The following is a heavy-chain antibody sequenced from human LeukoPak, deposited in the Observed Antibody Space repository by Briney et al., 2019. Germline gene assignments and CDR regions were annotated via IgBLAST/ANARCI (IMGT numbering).Heavy chain of an antibody. D-gene: IGHD3-10*01. V-gene: IGHV1-18*01. CDR1: GYTFTSYG. CDR3: ARDQVTMVRGVMRTVGFDY. J-gene: IGHJ4*02. Sequence: GASAKVSCKAPGYTFTSYGISWVRQAPGQGLEWMGWISAYNGNTNYAQKLQGRVTMTTDTSTSTAYMELRSLRSDDTAVYYCARDQVTMVRGVMRTVGFDYWGQGTLVTVSS. CDR2: ISAYNGNT.